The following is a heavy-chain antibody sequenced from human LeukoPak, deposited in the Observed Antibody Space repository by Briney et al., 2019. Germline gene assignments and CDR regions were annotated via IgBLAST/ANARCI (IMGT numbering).Heavy chain of an antibody. J-gene: IGHJ4*02. CDR2: IYYSGST. V-gene: IGHV4-59*01. CDR3: ARVGAPAADY. Sequence: SETLSLTCTVSGGSISSYYCSWIRQLPGKGLEWIGYIYYSGSTNYNPSLKSRVTISVDTSKNRFSLKLSSVTAADTAVYYCARVGAPAADYWGQGTLVTVSS. CDR1: GGSISSYY. D-gene: IGHD2-2*01.